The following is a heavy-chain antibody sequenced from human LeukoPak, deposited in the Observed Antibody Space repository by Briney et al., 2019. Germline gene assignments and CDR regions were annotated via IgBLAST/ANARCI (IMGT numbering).Heavy chain of an antibody. J-gene: IGHJ5*02. CDR1: GFTFRIYA. D-gene: IGHD3-10*01. Sequence: QPGGSLRLSCAASGFTFRIYAMSWVRQAPGKGLEWVSGISDSGGSTYYADSVTGRFTISRDSSKNTLYLQMNTLSAEDTAVYYCAKGFEISGSYYPFDPWGQGTLVTVSS. V-gene: IGHV3-23*01. CDR2: ISDSGGST. CDR3: AKGFEISGSYYPFDP.